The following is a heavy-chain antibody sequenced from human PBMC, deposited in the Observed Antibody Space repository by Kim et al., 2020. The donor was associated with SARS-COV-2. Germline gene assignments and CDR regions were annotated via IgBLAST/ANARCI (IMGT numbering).Heavy chain of an antibody. CDR2: ISRSSDYT. CDR1: GFKFSDYY. Sequence: GGSLRLSCAASGFKFSDYYMSWIRQAPGKGLEWVSNISRSSDYTNYADSVKGRFTISRDNAKNSLYLQMNSLRAEDTAVYYCAREIFGSFDPWGQGNLVTVSS. D-gene: IGHD3-3*01. V-gene: IGHV3-11*05. J-gene: IGHJ5*02. CDR3: AREIFGSFDP.